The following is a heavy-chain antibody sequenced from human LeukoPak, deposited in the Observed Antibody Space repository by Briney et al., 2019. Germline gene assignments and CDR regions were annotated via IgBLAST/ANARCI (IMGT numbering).Heavy chain of an antibody. J-gene: IGHJ4*02. V-gene: IGHV4-34*01. CDR1: GGSFSGYY. CDR2: INHSGST. CDR3: ARARGYYDSSGYYYMAHYFDY. D-gene: IGHD3-22*01. Sequence: SETLSLTCAVYGGSFSGYYWSWIRQPPGKGPEWIGEINHSGSTNYNPSLKSRVTISVDTSKNQFSLKLSSVTAADTAVYYCARARGYYDSSGYYYMAHYFDYWGQGTLVTVSS.